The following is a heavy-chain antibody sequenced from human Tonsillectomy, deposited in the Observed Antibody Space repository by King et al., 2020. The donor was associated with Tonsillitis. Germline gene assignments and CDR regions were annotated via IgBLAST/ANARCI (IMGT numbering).Heavy chain of an antibody. CDR3: ARQGLTVTEDYYYYYGMDV. D-gene: IGHD4-17*01. V-gene: IGHV4-39*01. J-gene: IGHJ6*02. Sequence: LQLXESGPGLVKPXETLSLTCTVSGGSISXSSYYWGXXXQXPGXXXXXXXXXXXXXXXXXXXXXXXRXTXPVXXXKTQFXLXLXSVXXAXTAVYYCARQGLTVTEDYYYYYGMDVWGQGTTVTVSS. CDR1: GGSISXSSYY. CDR2: XXXXXXX.